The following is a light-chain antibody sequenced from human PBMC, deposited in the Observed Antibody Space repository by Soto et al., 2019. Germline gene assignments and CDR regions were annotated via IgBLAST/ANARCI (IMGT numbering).Light chain of an antibody. J-gene: IGKJ5*01. V-gene: IGKV1D-12*01. Sequence: DILMTQSPSSVSASVGDRVTITCRASQGLSSWLAWYQQKPGKAPRLLIYAASNLQSGVPSRFSGSGSGTDFTLTINNLQPEDFATYYCQQAISFPFTFGQGTRLEIK. CDR2: AAS. CDR3: QQAISFPFT. CDR1: QGLSSW.